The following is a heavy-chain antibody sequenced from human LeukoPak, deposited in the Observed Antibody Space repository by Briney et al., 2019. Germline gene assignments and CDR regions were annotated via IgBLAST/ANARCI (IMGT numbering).Heavy chain of an antibody. V-gene: IGHV5-51*01. CDR1: GYSFTSYW. D-gene: IGHD3-10*01. CDR3: ATPVYYYGSGSNEVDY. CDR2: IYPGDSDT. J-gene: IGHJ4*02. Sequence: GESLKISCKGSGYSFTSYWIGWVRQMPGKGLEWMGIIYPGDSDTRYSPSFQGQVTISADKSISTAYLQWSSLKASDTAMYYCATPVYYYGSGSNEVDYWGQGTLVTVSS.